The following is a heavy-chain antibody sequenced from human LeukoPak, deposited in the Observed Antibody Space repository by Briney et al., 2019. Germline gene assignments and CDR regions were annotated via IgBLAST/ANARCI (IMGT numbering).Heavy chain of an antibody. J-gene: IGHJ6*03. Sequence: ASVKVSCKASGYTFTSYGISWARQATGQGLEWMGGIIPIFGTANYAQKFQGRVTITADESTSTAYMELSSLRSEDTAVYYCARHSSSSNYYYYYMDVWAKGPRSPSP. CDR1: GYTFTSYG. CDR2: IIPIFGTA. CDR3: ARHSSSSNYYYYYMDV. V-gene: IGHV1-69*13. D-gene: IGHD6-6*01.